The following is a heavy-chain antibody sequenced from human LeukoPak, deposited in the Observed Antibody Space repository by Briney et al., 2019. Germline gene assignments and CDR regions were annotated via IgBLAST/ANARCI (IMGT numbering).Heavy chain of an antibody. D-gene: IGHD4-17*01. V-gene: IGHV3-48*02. CDR1: GFTFSSYS. Sequence: HAGGSLRLSCAASGFTFSSYSMNWVRQAPGTGLEWVSKISGSSSTIWYADSVKGRFTISRDNAQSSLHLQMNSLRDKDTAVYYCSRDRDYAFDYWGQGTLVTVSS. J-gene: IGHJ4*02. CDR2: ISGSSSTI. CDR3: SRDRDYAFDY.